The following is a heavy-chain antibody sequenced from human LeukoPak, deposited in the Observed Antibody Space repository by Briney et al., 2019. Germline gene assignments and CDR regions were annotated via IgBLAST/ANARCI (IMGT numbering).Heavy chain of an antibody. J-gene: IGHJ3*02. CDR2: IYYSGST. D-gene: IGHD6-25*01. V-gene: IGHV4-59*01. Sequence: SETLSLTCTVSGGSISTYYRIWIRQPPGKGLEWIGYIYYSGSTNYNPSLKSRVSISVDTSKNQLSLKLSSVTPADTAVYYCARAGRGTGIAASPIWGQGTMVTVSS. CDR1: GGSISTYY. CDR3: ARAGRGTGIAASPI.